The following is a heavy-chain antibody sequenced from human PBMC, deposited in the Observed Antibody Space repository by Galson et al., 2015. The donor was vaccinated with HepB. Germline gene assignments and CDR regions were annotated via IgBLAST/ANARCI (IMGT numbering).Heavy chain of an antibody. CDR2: ISYDGSNK. D-gene: IGHD3-10*01. J-gene: IGHJ4*02. CDR3: ARDRPGFSSGSYFDY. Sequence: LRLSCAASGFIFSTYTIHWVRQAPGKGLEWVAVISYDGSNKYYADSAKGRFTISRDNSKNTLYLQMNRLRAEDTAIYYCARDRPGFSSGSYFDYWGQGTLVTVSS. V-gene: IGHV3-30-3*01. CDR1: GFIFSTYT.